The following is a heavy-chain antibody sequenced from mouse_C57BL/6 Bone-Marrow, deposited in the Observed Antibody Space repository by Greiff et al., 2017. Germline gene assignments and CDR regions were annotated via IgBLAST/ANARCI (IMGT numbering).Heavy chain of an antibody. CDR2: IDPENGDT. V-gene: IGHV14-4*01. Sequence: VQLQQSGAELVRPGASVKLSCTASGFNIKDDYMHWVKQRPEQGLEWIGWIDPENGDTEYASKFQGKATITADTSSNTAYLQLSSLTSEDTAVYYCTTTYGSICAYWGQEPLDTVSA. J-gene: IGHJ3*01. CDR1: GFNIKDDY. D-gene: IGHD1-1*01. CDR3: TTTYGSICAY.